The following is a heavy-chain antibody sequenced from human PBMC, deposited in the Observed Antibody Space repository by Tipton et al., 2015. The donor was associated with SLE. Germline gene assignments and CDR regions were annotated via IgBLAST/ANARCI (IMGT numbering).Heavy chain of an antibody. D-gene: IGHD6-6*01. Sequence: TLSLTCTVSGGSISSYYWSWIRQPPGKGLEWIGYIYYSGSTNYNPSLKSRVTISVDTSKNQFSLKLSSVTAADTAVYYCARDQSAAHTWFDPWGQGTLVTVSS. J-gene: IGHJ5*02. V-gene: IGHV4-59*01. CDR3: ARDQSAAHTWFDP. CDR2: IYYSGST. CDR1: GGSISSYY.